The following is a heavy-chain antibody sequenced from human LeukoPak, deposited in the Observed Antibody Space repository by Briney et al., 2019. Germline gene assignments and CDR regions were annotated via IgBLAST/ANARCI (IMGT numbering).Heavy chain of an antibody. CDR1: GFTFSSYA. CDR2: ISGSGGST. D-gene: IGHD4-11*01. J-gene: IGHJ6*03. Sequence: GGSLRLSCAASGFTFSSYAMSWVRQAPGKGLEWVSAISGSGGSTYYADSVKGRFTISRDNSKNTLYLQMNSLRAEDTAAYYCAKDPPGTVTTLPFYYYYMDVWGKGTTVTVSS. V-gene: IGHV3-23*01. CDR3: AKDPPGTVTTLPFYYYYMDV.